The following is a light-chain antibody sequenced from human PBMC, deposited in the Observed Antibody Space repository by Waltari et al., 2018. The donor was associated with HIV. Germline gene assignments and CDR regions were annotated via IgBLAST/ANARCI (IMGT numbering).Light chain of an antibody. V-gene: IGLV1-40*01. Sequence: QSVLTQPPPVSGAPGPRVPLSCTGRTSKIATNAVHCYHQFPGTPPQPLIYNTNSRPSGVTDRFSGSKSGTSASLAITGLQSEDEADYFCQSSDSTLSGSVFGGGTKLTVL. CDR3: QSSDSTLSGSV. CDR2: NTN. J-gene: IGLJ2*01. CDR1: TSKIATNA.